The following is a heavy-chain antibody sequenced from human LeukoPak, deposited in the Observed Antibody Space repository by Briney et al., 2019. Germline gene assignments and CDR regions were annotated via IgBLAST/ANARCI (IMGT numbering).Heavy chain of an antibody. V-gene: IGHV3-53*01. CDR2: IYSGGST. D-gene: IGHD6-13*01. J-gene: IGHJ4*02. Sequence: PGGSLRLSCAASGFTVSSNYMSWVRQAPGKGLEWVSVIYSGGSTYYADSVKGRFTISRDNSRDTLYLQMNSLRAEDTAVYYCARGAVSADSSWTTSYYFDYWGQGTLVTVSS. CDR1: GFTVSSNY. CDR3: ARGAVSADSSWTTSYYFDY.